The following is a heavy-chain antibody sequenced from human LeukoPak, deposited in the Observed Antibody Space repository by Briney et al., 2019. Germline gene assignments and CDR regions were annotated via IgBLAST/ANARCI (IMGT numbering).Heavy chain of an antibody. D-gene: IGHD5-12*01. CDR3: ARIPLGYSGAYYFDY. V-gene: IGHV4-4*09. CDR2: ISSSGSV. CDR1: RGSISGSIRSYY. Sequence: SETLSLTCTVSRGSISGSIRSYYWSWLRQPPGKGLEWIGYISSSGSVNDNPSLRSRVIISVDTSKNQFFLNLSSVSAADTAVYYCARIPLGYSGAYYFDYWGQGTLVTVSP. J-gene: IGHJ4*02.